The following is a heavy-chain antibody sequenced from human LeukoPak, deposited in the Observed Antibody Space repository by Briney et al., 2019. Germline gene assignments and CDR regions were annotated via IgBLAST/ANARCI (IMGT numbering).Heavy chain of an antibody. CDR1: GDSISSYY. J-gene: IGHJ2*01. D-gene: IGHD3-22*01. CDR2: LHNNGRT. V-gene: IGHV4-59*01. CDR3: ARDPAKYDSSGYPNWYFDL. Sequence: ASETLSLTCTGSGDSISSYYWSWIRQPPGKGLEWIGYLHNNGRTNYNPSLKSRVTISVDTSKNQFSLKLTSVTAADTAVYYCARDPAKYDSSGYPNWYFDLWGRGTLVTVSS.